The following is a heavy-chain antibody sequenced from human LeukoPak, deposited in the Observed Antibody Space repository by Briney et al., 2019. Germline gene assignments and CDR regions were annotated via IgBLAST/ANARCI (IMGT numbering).Heavy chain of an antibody. V-gene: IGHV1-2*02. D-gene: IGHD3-3*01. CDR1: GYTFTGYY. Sequence: ASVKASCKASGYTFTGYYMHWVRQAPGQGLEWMGWINPNSGGTNYAQKFQGRVTMTRDTSISTAYMELSRLRSDDTAVYYCARVWRVFSNWFDPWGQGTLVTVSS. CDR3: ARVWRVFSNWFDP. CDR2: INPNSGGT. J-gene: IGHJ5*02.